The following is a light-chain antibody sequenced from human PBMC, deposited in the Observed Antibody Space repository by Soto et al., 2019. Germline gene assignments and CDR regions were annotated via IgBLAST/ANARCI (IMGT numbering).Light chain of an antibody. CDR1: QSISTW. J-gene: IGKJ2*01. CDR3: QQYNDSFPYT. V-gene: IGKV1-5*03. Sequence: DVQMTQSTSTLSASVGDRVTITCRASQSISTWLAWYQQKPGTAPKLLIYKASTLESGVPSRFSGSRSGTEFTLLVSSLQSYDFATYYCQQYNDSFPYTFGQGTKLEIK. CDR2: KAS.